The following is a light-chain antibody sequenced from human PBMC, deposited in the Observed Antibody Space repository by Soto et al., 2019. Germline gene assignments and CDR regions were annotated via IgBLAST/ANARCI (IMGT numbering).Light chain of an antibody. CDR2: GAS. CDR1: QSISTY. Sequence: DIQMSQSPSSLSASIGDRITITCRASQSISTYLNWYQQKPGKAPRLLIYGASTLQNGVPSRFXGSRSATDYTLTISSLQPEDFATYYCQQSFITPPLTFGGGTTVEMK. CDR3: QQSFITPPLT. V-gene: IGKV1-39*01. J-gene: IGKJ4*01.